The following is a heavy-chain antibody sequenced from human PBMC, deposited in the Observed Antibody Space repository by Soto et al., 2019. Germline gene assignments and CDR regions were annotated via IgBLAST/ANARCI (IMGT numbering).Heavy chain of an antibody. CDR2: ISAYNGNT. CDR3: ARGGTPIYY. V-gene: IGHV1-18*01. D-gene: IGHD3-16*01. J-gene: IGHJ4*02. CDR1: GYTFTNFG. Sequence: QVPLVQSGAEVKKPGASVKVSCKTSGYTFTNFGISWVRQAPGQGLEWMGGISAYNGNTNYAQQFQGSVTMTTDTSTSKAYMELRSLSSDYTAVYYCARGGTPIYYWVQVPLGNVSS.